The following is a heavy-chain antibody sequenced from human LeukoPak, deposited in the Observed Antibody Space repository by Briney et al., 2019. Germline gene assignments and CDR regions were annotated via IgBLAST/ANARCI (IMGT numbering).Heavy chain of an antibody. Sequence: ASVKVSCKASGYTFTGYYMHWVRQAPGQGLEWMGWINPNSGGTNYAQKFQGRVTMTRDTSISTAYMELSRLRSDDTAVYYCARLHRGYSRYSRGSYTLNYWGQGTLVTVSS. D-gene: IGHD5-12*01. J-gene: IGHJ4*02. CDR2: INPNSGGT. CDR3: ARLHRGYSRYSRGSYTLNY. V-gene: IGHV1-2*02. CDR1: GYTFTGYY.